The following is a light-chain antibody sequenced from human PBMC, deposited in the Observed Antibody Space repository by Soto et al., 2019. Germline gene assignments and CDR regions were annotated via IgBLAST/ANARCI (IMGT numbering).Light chain of an antibody. Sequence: QSALTQPASVSGSPGQSITISCTGNSSDVGSYNLVSWYQQHPGKAPKVMIYEGSKRPSGVSNRFSGSKSGNTASLTISGLQAEDEAEYYCCLYAGSSTYVFGTGTKVTVL. CDR2: EGS. CDR1: SSDVGSYNL. J-gene: IGLJ1*01. CDR3: CLYAGSSTYV. V-gene: IGLV2-23*01.